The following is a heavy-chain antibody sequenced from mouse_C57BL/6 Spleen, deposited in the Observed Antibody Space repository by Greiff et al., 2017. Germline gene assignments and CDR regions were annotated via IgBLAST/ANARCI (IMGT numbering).Heavy chain of an antibody. CDR3: ARQGVFDY. CDR2: IYPGSGST. J-gene: IGHJ2*01. V-gene: IGHV1-55*01. Sequence: VQLQQPGAELVKPGASVKMSCKASGYTFTSYWITWVKQRPGQGLEWIGDIYPGSGSTNYNEKFKSKATLTVDTSSSTAYMQLSSLRTENSAVYYCARQGVFDYWGQGTTLTVSS. CDR1: GYTFTSYW.